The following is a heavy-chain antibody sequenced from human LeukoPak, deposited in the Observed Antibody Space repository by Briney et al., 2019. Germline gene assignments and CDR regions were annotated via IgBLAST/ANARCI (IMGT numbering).Heavy chain of an antibody. CDR2: ISGDGGST. Sequence: PGGSLRLSCAASGFTFDDYAMHWVRQAPGKGLKWVSLISGDGGSTYYADSVKGRFTISRDNSKNSLYLQMNSLRTEDTALYYCAKGKSPHIVVVTAVDYWGQGTLVTVSS. J-gene: IGHJ4*02. V-gene: IGHV3-43*02. CDR3: AKGKSPHIVVVTAVDY. CDR1: GFTFDDYA. D-gene: IGHD2-21*02.